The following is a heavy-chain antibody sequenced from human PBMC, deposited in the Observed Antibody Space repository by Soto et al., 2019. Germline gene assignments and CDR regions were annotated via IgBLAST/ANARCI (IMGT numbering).Heavy chain of an antibody. CDR1: GFTLSDHY. Sequence: EVQLVESGGDLVQPGGSLRHSCAASGFTLSDHYVDWVRQAPGKGLEWVGRSANKANSYTTQYAAAVKGRFTISRSDSENSLYLQMNSLRTEDTALYYCTRDFGGVWGQGTTVTVSS. J-gene: IGHJ6*02. V-gene: IGHV3-72*01. CDR3: TRDFGGV. D-gene: IGHD3-10*01. CDR2: SANKANSYTT.